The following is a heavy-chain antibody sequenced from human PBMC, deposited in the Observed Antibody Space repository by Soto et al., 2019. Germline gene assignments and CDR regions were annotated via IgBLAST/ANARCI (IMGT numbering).Heavy chain of an antibody. CDR3: SRQASDFWSGKPQYYMDV. CDR2: IRSKGNNYAT. V-gene: IGHV3-73*01. Sequence: EVQLVESGGGLVQPGGSLKLSCAASGFTFSGSALHWVRQASGKGLEWVGRIRSKGNNYATAYGASLKGRFTISRDDSKNTAYLQINSLNTEDTAVYYCSRQASDFWSGKPQYYMDVWGKGTTSPSP. CDR1: GFTFSGSA. J-gene: IGHJ6*03. D-gene: IGHD3-3*01.